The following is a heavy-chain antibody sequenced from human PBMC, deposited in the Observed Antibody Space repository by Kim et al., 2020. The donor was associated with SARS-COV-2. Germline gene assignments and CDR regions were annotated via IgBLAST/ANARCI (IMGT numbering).Heavy chain of an antibody. CDR2: ISYDGSNK. CDR1: GFTFSSYG. D-gene: IGHD6-19*01. Sequence: GGSLRLSCAASGFTFSSYGMHWVRQAPGKGLEWVAVISYDGSNKYYADSVKGRFTISRDNSKNTLYLQMNSLRAEDTAVYYCAKEEGSGYSSGWTYDYYGMDVWGRGTTVTVSS. J-gene: IGHJ6*02. V-gene: IGHV3-30*18. CDR3: AKEEGSGYSSGWTYDYYGMDV.